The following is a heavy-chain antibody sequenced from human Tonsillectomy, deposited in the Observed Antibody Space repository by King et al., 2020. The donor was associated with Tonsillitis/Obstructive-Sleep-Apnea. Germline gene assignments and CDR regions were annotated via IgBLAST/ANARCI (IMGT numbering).Heavy chain of an antibody. J-gene: IGHJ4*02. CDR2: ISWNSGSI. Sequence: VQLVESGGGLVQPGRSLRLSCAASGFTFDDYAMHWVRQAPGKGLEWVSGISWNSGSIGYADSVKGRFTISRDNAKNSLYLQMNSLRAEDTALYYCAKGVAYGCNSYFDYWGQGTLVTVSS. CDR1: GFTFDDYA. CDR3: AKGVAYGCNSYFDY. D-gene: IGHD4-23*01. V-gene: IGHV3-9*01.